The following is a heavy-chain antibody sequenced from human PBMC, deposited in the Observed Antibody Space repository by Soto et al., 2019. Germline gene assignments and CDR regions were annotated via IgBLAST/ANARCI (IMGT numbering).Heavy chain of an antibody. Sequence: EVQLVESGGGLVQPGRSLRLSCAASGFTFDDYAMHWVRQAPGKGLEWVSGISWNSGSIGYADPVKGPFTISSDNAKNSLYLQMSSLRAEDTALYYCAKSRGISKDFWSGYLDYWGQGALFTFSS. J-gene: IGHJ4*02. V-gene: IGHV3-9*01. CDR3: AKSRGISKDFWSGYLDY. CDR2: ISWNSGSI. CDR1: GFTFDDYA. D-gene: IGHD3-3*01.